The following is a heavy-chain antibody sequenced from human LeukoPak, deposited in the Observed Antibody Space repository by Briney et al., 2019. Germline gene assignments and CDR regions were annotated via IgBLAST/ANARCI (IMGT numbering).Heavy chain of an antibody. CDR2: ISYDGSNK. V-gene: IGHV3-30*04. CDR1: GFTFSGYA. J-gene: IGHJ4*02. CDR3: ATEIVVVVAATPDEFDY. Sequence: PGGSLRLSCAASGFTFSGYAMHWVRQAPGKGLDWVAVISYDGSNKYYADSVKGRFIISRDNSKNTLYLQMNSLRAEDTAVYYCATEIVVVVAATPDEFDYWGQGTLVTVSS. D-gene: IGHD2-15*01.